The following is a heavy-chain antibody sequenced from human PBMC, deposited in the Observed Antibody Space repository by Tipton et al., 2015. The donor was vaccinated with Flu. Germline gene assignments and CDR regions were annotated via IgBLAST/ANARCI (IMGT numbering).Heavy chain of an antibody. J-gene: IGHJ5*02. D-gene: IGHD4-11*01. CDR2: IYYSGGT. V-gene: IGHV4-59*08. CDR3: ARRDYSNYVSEPKNWFDP. CDR1: DDSITYYY. Sequence: TLSLTCTVSDDSITYYYWSWIRQPPGKGLEWIGYIYYSGGTNYNPSLQSRLTISVDKSKNQFSLKLSSVTAADTAVYYCARRDYSNYVSEPKNWFDPWGQGALVTVSS.